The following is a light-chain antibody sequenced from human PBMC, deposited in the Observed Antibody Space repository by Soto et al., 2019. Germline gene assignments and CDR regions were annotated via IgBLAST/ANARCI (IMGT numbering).Light chain of an antibody. CDR2: AAS. Sequence: DLQMTQSPSSLSASVGDRVTITCRASQSINSYLNWYQQKSGKAPKLLIYAASTLRSGVPSRFSGSGSGTHFTLTIHSLQPEDFATYYCQQSYATLTFGPGTKVDMK. J-gene: IGKJ3*01. CDR1: QSINSY. CDR3: QQSYATLT. V-gene: IGKV1-39*01.